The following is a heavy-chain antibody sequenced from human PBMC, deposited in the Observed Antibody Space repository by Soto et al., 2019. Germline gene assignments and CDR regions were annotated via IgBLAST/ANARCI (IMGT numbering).Heavy chain of an antibody. Sequence: ASVKVSCKASGYTFTGYYMHWVRPAPGQGLEWMGWINPNSGGTNYAQKFQGRVTMTRDTSISTAYMELSRLRSDDTAVYYCARDLRSWDWFDPWGQGTLVTVSS. CDR1: GYTFTGYY. CDR2: INPNSGGT. CDR3: ARDLRSWDWFDP. V-gene: IGHV1-2*02. D-gene: IGHD1-26*01. J-gene: IGHJ5*02.